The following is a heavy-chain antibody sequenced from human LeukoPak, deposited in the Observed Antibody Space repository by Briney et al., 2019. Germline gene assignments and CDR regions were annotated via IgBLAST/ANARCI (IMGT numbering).Heavy chain of an antibody. CDR1: GGSFSNLY. V-gene: IGHV4-4*07. CDR2: IYVSGRI. J-gene: IGHJ5*02. Sequence: SETLSLTCSVSGGSFSNLYLSWIRQPAGKGLEWIGRIYVSGRIDYNPSLRSRVTMSVDTSKNQLSLRVRSVTAADTGVYYYARDSGTTGEYKFDPWRQGTLVSVST. D-gene: IGHD3-10*01. CDR3: ARDSGTTGEYKFDP.